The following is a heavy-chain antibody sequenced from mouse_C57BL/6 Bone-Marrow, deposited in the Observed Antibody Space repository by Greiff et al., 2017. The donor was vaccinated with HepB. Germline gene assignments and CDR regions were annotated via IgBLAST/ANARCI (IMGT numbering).Heavy chain of an antibody. CDR2: IHPNSGST. J-gene: IGHJ3*01. V-gene: IGHV1-64*01. CDR3: ALYGYGAWFAY. CDR1: GYTFTSYW. D-gene: IGHD2-2*01. Sequence: QVQLQQPGAELVKPGASVKLSCKASGYTFTSYWMHWVKQRPGQGLEWIGMIHPNSGSTNYNEKFKSKATLTVDKSSSTAYMQLSSLTSEDSAVYYCALYGYGAWFAYWGQGTLVTVSA.